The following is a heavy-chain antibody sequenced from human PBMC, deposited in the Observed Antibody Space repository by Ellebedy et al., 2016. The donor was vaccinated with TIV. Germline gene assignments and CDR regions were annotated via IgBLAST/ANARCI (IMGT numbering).Heavy chain of an antibody. CDR2: IYYSGST. CDR3: ARVGYDILTGYYEDYYYGMDV. J-gene: IGHJ6*02. Sequence: SETLSLTXTVSGGSISSYYWSWIRQPPGKGLEWIGYIYYSGSTNYNPSLKSRVTISVDTSKNQFSLKLSSVTAADTAVYYCARVGYDILTGYYEDYYYGMDVWGQGTTVTVSS. CDR1: GGSISSYY. D-gene: IGHD3-9*01. V-gene: IGHV4-59*01.